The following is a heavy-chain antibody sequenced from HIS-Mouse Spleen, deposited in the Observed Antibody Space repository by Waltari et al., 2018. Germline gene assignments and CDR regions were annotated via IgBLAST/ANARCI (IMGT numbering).Heavy chain of an antibody. J-gene: IGHJ3*02. CDR1: GFTFSSYW. V-gene: IGHV3-74*01. Sequence: EVQLVESGGGLVQPGGSLRLSCAASGFTFSSYWMHWVRQAPGKGLVCVSQIERDGSSTSYADSVKGRFTISRDNAKNTLYLQMNSLRAEDTALYYCARDLELDAFDIWGQGTMVTVSS. CDR2: IERDGSST. CDR3: ARDLELDAFDI. D-gene: IGHD1-1*01.